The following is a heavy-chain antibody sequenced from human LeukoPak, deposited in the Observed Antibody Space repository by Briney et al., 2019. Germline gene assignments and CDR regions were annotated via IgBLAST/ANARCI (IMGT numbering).Heavy chain of an antibody. CDR3: ARHRLGSGYYFLFDY. CDR1: GGSISSSSYY. D-gene: IGHD3-22*01. V-gene: IGHV4-39*01. J-gene: IGHJ4*02. Sequence: EPSETLSLTCTVSGGSISSSSYYWGWIRQPPGKGLEWIGTTYYSGSTYYNPSLRSRVTISADTSENQFSLKLSSATAADTAVYYCARHRLGSGYYFLFDYWGQGALVTVSS. CDR2: TYYSGST.